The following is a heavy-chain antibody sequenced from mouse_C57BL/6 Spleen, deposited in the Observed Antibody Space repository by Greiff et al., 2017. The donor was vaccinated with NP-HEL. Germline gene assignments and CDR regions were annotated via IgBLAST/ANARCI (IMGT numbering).Heavy chain of an antibody. CDR2: IDPSDSYT. D-gene: IGHD4-1*02. CDR1: GYTFTSYW. J-gene: IGHJ1*03. Sequence: VQLQQPGAELVKPGASVKLSCKASGYTFTSYWMQWVKQRPGQGLEWIGEIDPSDSYTNYNQKFKGKATLTVDTSSSTAYMQLSSLTSEDSAVYYCARSTGRGYWYFDVWGTGTTVTVSS. V-gene: IGHV1-50*01. CDR3: ARSTGRGYWYFDV.